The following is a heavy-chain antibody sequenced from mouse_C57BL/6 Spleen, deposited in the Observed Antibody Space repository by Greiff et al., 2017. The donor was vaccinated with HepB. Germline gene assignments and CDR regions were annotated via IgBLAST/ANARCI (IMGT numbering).Heavy chain of an antibody. V-gene: IGHV1-50*01. CDR1: GYTFTSYW. J-gene: IGHJ2*01. CDR3: ARYYYEGY. Sequence: QVQLQHPGAELVKPGASVKLSCKASGYTFTSYWMQWVKQRPGQGLEWIGEIDPSDSYTNYNQKFKGKATLTVDTSSSTAYMQLSSLTSEDSAVYYCARYYYEGYWGQGTTLTVSS. D-gene: IGHD1-1*01. CDR2: IDPSDSYT.